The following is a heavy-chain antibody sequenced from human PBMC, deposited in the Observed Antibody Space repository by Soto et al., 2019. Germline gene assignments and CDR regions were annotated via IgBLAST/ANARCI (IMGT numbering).Heavy chain of an antibody. D-gene: IGHD3-22*01. Sequence: QVQLVQSGAEVKKPGSSVKVSCKASGGTFSSYTISWVRQAPGQGLEWMGRIIPILGIANYAQKFQGRVTLTADKSTSTAYMELSSLRSEDTAVYYCARAYYYDSSGLGDAFDIWGQGTMVTVSS. CDR2: IIPILGIA. J-gene: IGHJ3*02. V-gene: IGHV1-69*02. CDR1: GGTFSSYT. CDR3: ARAYYYDSSGLGDAFDI.